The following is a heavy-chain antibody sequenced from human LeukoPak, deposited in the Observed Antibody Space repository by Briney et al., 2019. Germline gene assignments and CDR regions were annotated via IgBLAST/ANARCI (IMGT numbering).Heavy chain of an antibody. CDR2: ISSSSSTI. V-gene: IGHV3-48*01. CDR1: GFTFSSYS. CDR3: ARDLRSGELYYDFWSGHPEGFDY. J-gene: IGHJ4*02. Sequence: PGGSLRLSCAASGFTFSSYSMNWVRQAPGKGLEWVSYISSSSSTIYYADSVKGRFTISRDNAKNSLYLQMNSLRAEDTAVYYCARDLRSGELYYDFWSGHPEGFDYWGQGTLVTVSS. D-gene: IGHD3-3*01.